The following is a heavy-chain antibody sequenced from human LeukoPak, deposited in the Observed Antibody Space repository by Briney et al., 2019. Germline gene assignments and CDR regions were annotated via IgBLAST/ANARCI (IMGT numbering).Heavy chain of an antibody. J-gene: IGHJ1*01. CDR1: GFTFSGST. Sequence: QPGGSLKLSCAASGFTFSGSTIHWVRQASRKGLEWIGRIRSKANSYATAYAASVKGRFTISRDDAKNTAYLQMDSLKTEDTAVYYCTSPQADSGATYFRHWGQGTLVTVSS. V-gene: IGHV3-73*01. D-gene: IGHD6-19*01. CDR3: TSPQADSGATYFRH. CDR2: IRSKANSYAT.